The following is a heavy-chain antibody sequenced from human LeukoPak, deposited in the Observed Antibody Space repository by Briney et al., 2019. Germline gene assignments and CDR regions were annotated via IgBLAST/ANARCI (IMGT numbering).Heavy chain of an antibody. Sequence: SQTLSLTCAISGDSVSSNSVTWSWIRQSPSRGLEWLGRTYYYRSEWHNDYAISVKSRMIINPDTSKNQFSLHLKSMTPEDTAVYYCARDRSHLAGECFDYWGQGTLVTVSS. CDR3: ARDRSHLAGECFDY. CDR1: GDSVSSNSVT. J-gene: IGHJ4*02. D-gene: IGHD1-1*01. V-gene: IGHV6-1*01. CDR2: TYYYRSEWHN.